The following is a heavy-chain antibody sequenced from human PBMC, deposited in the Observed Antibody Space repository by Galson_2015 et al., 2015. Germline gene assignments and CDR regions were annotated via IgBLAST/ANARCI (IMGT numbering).Heavy chain of an antibody. CDR3: ARATLVNGYSDL. Sequence: SLRLSCAASGFTLSGFSLNWVRQAPGRGLEWVSSIVSSSAYIYYADSVKGRFTISRDNAKNSLYLHMDSLRAEDTAVYYCARATLVNGYSDLWGRGTLVTVSS. CDR1: GFTLSGFS. J-gene: IGHJ2*01. D-gene: IGHD4-23*01. CDR2: IVSSSAYI. V-gene: IGHV3-21*01.